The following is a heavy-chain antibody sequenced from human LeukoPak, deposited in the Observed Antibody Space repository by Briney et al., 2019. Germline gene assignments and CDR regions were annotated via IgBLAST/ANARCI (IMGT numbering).Heavy chain of an antibody. V-gene: IGHV1-46*01. Sequence: ASVKVSCKASGYTFTSYYIHWVRQPPAQGLEWMGLINPSGGSTNYAQKFQGRVTMTRDTSTRTVYMELSSLRSDDTAVYYCARALSNYSSGSYGYYYYMDVWGKGTTVTISS. D-gene: IGHD3-10*01. CDR2: INPSGGST. CDR3: ARALSNYSSGSYGYYYYMDV. CDR1: GYTFTSYY. J-gene: IGHJ6*03.